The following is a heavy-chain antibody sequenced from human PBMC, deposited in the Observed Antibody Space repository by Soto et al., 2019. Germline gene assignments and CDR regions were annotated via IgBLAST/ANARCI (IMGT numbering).Heavy chain of an antibody. J-gene: IGHJ5*02. V-gene: IGHV4-39*07. CDR3: ARMYSSGSGWFHP. CDR2: FYSSGSI. CDR1: GYSLTAGGYY. D-gene: IGHD6-19*01. Sequence: ASETLSLPCFVSGYSLTAGGYYWGWIRPHPGKGLEWIGSFYSSGSIIYNPSLRSRVSISGDTSSNQFSMSLTSVTAADTARYYCARMYSSGSGWFHPWGQGTLVTVSS.